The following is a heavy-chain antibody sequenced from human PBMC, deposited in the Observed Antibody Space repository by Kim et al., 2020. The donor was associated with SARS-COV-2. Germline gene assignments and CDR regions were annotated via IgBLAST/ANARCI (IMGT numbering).Heavy chain of an antibody. V-gene: IGHV3-11*03. CDR3: ARSMGGYGSGSYSAFDI. Sequence: VKGRFTISRDNAKNSLYLQMNSLRADDTAVYYCARSMGGYGSGSYSAFDIWGQGTMVTVSS. D-gene: IGHD3-10*01. J-gene: IGHJ3*02.